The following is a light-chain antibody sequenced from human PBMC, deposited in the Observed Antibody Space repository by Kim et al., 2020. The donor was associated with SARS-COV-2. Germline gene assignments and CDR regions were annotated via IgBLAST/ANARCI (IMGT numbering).Light chain of an antibody. CDR3: QKYNSALRT. CDR1: QAISNY. V-gene: IGKV1-27*01. J-gene: IGKJ1*01. CDR2: AAS. Sequence: DIQMTQSPASLSASVGDSVTITCRASQAISNYLAWYQQKPGQVPRLLIYAASNLQSGVPSRFSGSGSGTDFTLTISSLQPEDVATYYCQKYNSALRTFGQGTKVDIK.